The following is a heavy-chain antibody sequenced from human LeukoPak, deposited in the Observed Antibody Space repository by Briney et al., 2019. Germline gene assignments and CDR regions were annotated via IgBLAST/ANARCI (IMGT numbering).Heavy chain of an antibody. D-gene: IGHD5-18*01. CDR1: GFTFSSYA. V-gene: IGHV3-23*01. CDR3: AKGICGYSYGLFDY. J-gene: IGHJ4*02. CDR2: ISGSGGST. Sequence: GGSLRLSCAASGFTFSSYAMSWVRQAPGKGLEWVSAISGSGGSTYYADSVKGRFTISRDNSKNTLYLQMNSLRAEDTAAYYCAKGICGYSYGLFDYWGQGTLVTVSS.